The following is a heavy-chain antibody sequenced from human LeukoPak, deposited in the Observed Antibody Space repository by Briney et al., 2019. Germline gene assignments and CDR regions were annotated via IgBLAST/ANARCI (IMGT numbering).Heavy chain of an antibody. CDR2: IYSTGSA. Sequence: SQTLSLTCTVSGGSISSGGYYWSCIRQPPGKGLEWIGYIYSTGSANYNPSLKSRVTLSVDTAKNQFSLKLNSVTAADMAVYYCARMGGYSGYATHWGQGTLVTVSS. D-gene: IGHD5-12*01. CDR3: ARMGGYSGYATH. CDR1: GGSISSGGYY. J-gene: IGHJ4*02. V-gene: IGHV4-61*09.